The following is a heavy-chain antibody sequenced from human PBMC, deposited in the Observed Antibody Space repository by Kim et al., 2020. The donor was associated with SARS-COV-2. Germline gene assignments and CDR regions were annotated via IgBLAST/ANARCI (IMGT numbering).Heavy chain of an antibody. Sequence: TYCADSVRGRFTISRDNSKNTLSLQMNSLRAEDTALYYCAKTGQLDYWGQGTLVTVSS. J-gene: IGHJ4*02. V-gene: IGHV3-23*01. CDR2: T. D-gene: IGHD6-13*01. CDR3: AKTGQLDY.